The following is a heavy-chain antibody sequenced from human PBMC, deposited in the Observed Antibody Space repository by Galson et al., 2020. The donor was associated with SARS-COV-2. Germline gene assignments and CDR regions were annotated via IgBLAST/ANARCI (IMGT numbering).Heavy chain of an antibody. D-gene: IGHD5-18*01. J-gene: IGHJ4*02. Sequence: SETLSLTCTVSGGSISSSSYYWGWIRQPPGKGLELIGSIYYSGSTYYNPSLKSRVTISVDTSKNQFSLKLSSVTAADTAVYYCARVKDYSYGFGRGDYYFDYWGQGTLVTVSS. V-gene: IGHV4-39*07. CDR3: ARVKDYSYGFGRGDYYFDY. CDR2: IYYSGST. CDR1: GGSISSSSYY.